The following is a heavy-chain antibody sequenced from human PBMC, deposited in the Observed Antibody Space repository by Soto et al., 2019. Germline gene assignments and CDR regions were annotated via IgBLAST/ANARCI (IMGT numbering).Heavy chain of an antibody. J-gene: IGHJ6*02. CDR3: ARQIVTAGATQYYYYALDV. V-gene: IGHV1-69*12. Sequence: QVQLVQSGAEVKKPGSSVKVSCKASGGTFRSYAINWVRQAPGQGLEWMGGIIPMFGIANYAQKFQGRVTITADESTRTGYMDLSSLRSEDTAVYYCARQIVTAGATQYYYYALDVWGQGTTVTVSS. CDR2: IIPMFGIA. D-gene: IGHD1-26*01. CDR1: GGTFRSYA.